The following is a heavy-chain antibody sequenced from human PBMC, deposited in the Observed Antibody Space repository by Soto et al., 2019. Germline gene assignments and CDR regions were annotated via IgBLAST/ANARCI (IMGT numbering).Heavy chain of an antibody. CDR1: GYTFSSYG. J-gene: IGHJ6*02. Sequence: ASVKVSCKASGYTFSSYGITRVRQAPGQGLEWMGWISVYSGKTSYAQKLQDRVTMSTDTSTSTAYMELRSLRSDDTAFYYCARSAMAGDYYYYGMDVWGRGTTVTVSS. V-gene: IGHV1-18*04. CDR3: ARSAMAGDYYYYGMDV. CDR2: ISVYSGKT. D-gene: IGHD6-19*01.